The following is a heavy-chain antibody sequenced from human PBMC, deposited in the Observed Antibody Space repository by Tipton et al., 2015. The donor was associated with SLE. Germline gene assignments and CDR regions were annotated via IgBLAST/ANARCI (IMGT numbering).Heavy chain of an antibody. J-gene: IGHJ3*01. D-gene: IGHD3-16*01. CDR3: AREGQHGGAFDV. Sequence: TLSLTCTVSGGSVSSQYWSWIRQPPGKGLEWIGYIYYSGSTYYIPSLRRRVTMSVDTSNNQFSLKLSSVTAADTALYYCAREGQHGGAFDVWGQGTMVTVSS. CDR2: IYYSGST. CDR1: GGSVSSQY. V-gene: IGHV4-59*02.